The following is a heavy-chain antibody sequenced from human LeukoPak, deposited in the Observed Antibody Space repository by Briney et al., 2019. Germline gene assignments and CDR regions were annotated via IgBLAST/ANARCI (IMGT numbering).Heavy chain of an antibody. Sequence: SETLSLTCTVSGGSISSSSYYWGWIRQPPWKGLEWIGSIYYSGSTYYNPSLKSRVTISVDTSKNQFSLKLSSVTAADTAVYYCATHSNRYYYDSSGYYLYDYWGQGTLVTVSS. CDR2: IYYSGST. J-gene: IGHJ4*02. V-gene: IGHV4-39*01. D-gene: IGHD3-22*01. CDR1: GGSISSSSYY. CDR3: ATHSNRYYYDSSGYYLYDY.